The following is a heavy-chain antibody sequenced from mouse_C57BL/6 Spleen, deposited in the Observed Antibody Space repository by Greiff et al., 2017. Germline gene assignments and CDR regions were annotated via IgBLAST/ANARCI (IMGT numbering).Heavy chain of an antibody. CDR1: GYAFTNYL. V-gene: IGHV1-54*01. J-gene: IGHJ1*03. CDR2: INPGSGGT. D-gene: IGHD2-4*01. Sequence: QVQLQQSGAELVRPGTSVKVSCKASGYAFTNYLIEWVKQRPGQGLEWIGVINPGSGGTNYNEKFKGKATLTADKSSSTAYMQLSSLTSEDSAVYFCARGDYDVWYFDVWGTGTTVTVSS. CDR3: ARGDYDVWYFDV.